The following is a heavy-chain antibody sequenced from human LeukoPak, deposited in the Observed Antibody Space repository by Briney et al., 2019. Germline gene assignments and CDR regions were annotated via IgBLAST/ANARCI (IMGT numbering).Heavy chain of an antibody. CDR2: INPNSGGT. CDR1: GYTFTGYY. D-gene: IGHD6-19*01. CDR3: ARGRRVAVAGTKGSDKGAFDI. Sequence: ASVKVSCKASGYTFTGYYMHWVRQAPGQGLEWLGWINPNSGGTNYAQKFQGRVTMTRDTSISTAYMELSRLRSDDTAVYYCARGRRVAVAGTKGSDKGAFDIWGQGTMVTVSS. V-gene: IGHV1-2*02. J-gene: IGHJ3*02.